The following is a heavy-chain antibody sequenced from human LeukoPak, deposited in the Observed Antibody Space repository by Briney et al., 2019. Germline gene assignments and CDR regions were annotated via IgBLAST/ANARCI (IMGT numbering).Heavy chain of an antibody. CDR3: ARDYRTGDYDYVWGSYSLDY. Sequence: ASVKVSCKASGYTFTSYGISWVRQAPGQGLEWMGWISAYNGNTNYAQKLQGRVTMTTDTSTSTAYMALRSLRSDDTAVYYCARDYRTGDYDYVWGSYSLDYWGQGTLVTVSS. V-gene: IGHV1-18*01. D-gene: IGHD3-16*01. J-gene: IGHJ4*02. CDR2: ISAYNGNT. CDR1: GYTFTSYG.